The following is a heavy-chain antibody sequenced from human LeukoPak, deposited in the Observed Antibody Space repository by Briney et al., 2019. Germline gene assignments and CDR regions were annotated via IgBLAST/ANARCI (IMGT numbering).Heavy chain of an antibody. CDR3: ARGSWLEMYYFDY. Sequence: EASVKVSCKASGYTFTGYYKHWVRQAPGQGLEWMGWINPNSGGTNYAQKFQGRVTMTRDTSISTAYMELSRLRSDDTAVYYCARGSWLEMYYFDYWGQGTLVTVSS. D-gene: IGHD5-24*01. CDR1: GYTFTGYY. J-gene: IGHJ4*02. CDR2: INPNSGGT. V-gene: IGHV1-2*02.